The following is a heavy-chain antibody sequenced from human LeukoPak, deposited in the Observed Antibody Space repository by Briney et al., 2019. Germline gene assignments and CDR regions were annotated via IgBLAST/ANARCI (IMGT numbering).Heavy chain of an antibody. J-gene: IGHJ4*02. V-gene: IGHV1-46*01. CDR3: ARGTGRQGLYCSGGSCPFARPDREDGGGVY. D-gene: IGHD2-15*01. Sequence: GASVKVSCKASGYTFTSYYMHWVRQAPGQGLEWMGIINPSGGSTSYAQKFQGRVTMTRDTSTSTVYMELSSLRSEDTAVYYCARGTGRQGLYCSGGSCPFARPDREDGGGVYWGQGTLVTVSS. CDR2: INPSGGST. CDR1: GYTFTSYY.